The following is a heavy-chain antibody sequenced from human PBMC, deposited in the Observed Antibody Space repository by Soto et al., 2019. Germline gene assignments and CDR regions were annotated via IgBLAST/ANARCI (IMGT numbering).Heavy chain of an antibody. D-gene: IGHD3-3*01. V-gene: IGHV3-23*01. CDR1: GFTFSSYA. J-gene: IGHJ4*02. CDR3: AKDRSDPSFTNFDY. CDR2: ISGSGGST. Sequence: GGSLRLSCAASGFTFSSYAMSWVRQAPGKGLEWVSAISGSGGSTYYADSVKGRFTISRDNSKNTLYLQMNSLRAEDTTVYYCAKDRSDPSFTNFDYWGQGTLVTVSS.